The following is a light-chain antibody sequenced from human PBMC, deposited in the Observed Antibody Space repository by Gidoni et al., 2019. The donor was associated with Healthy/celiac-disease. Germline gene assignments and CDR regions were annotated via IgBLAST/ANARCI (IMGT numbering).Light chain of an antibody. V-gene: IGKV1-39*01. J-gene: IGKJ5*01. Sequence: DIQRTQSPSSLSASVGDRVTITCRASQSISSYLNWYQQKPGKAPKLLIYAASSLQSGVPSRFSGSGSGTDFTLTISSLQPEDFATYYCQQSYSTPITFGQETRLEIK. CDR1: QSISSY. CDR2: AAS. CDR3: QQSYSTPIT.